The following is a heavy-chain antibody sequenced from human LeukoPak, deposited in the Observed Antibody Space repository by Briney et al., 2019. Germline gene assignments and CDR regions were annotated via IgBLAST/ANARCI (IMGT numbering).Heavy chain of an antibody. CDR1: GFTFSSYW. CDR3: STKYSSTGNCCYDYGG. V-gene: IGHV3-21*01. Sequence: PGGSLRLSCAASGFTFSSYWMNWVRQAPGKGLEWVSSISNDGSNTYYAGSVKGRFTISRDNTNNTLYLQMNSLRAEDTAVYYCSTKYSSTGNCCYDYGGRGPGTTVTVSS. CDR2: ISNDGSNT. J-gene: IGHJ6*02. D-gene: IGHD6-19*01.